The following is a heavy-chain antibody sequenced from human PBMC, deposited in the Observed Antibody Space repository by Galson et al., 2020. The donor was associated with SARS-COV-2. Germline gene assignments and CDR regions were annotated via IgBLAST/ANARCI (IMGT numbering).Heavy chain of an antibody. CDR3: ARDRVVDIVVVPAASYYYYYMDV. CDR2: ISSSSSYI. V-gene: IGHV3-21*01. J-gene: IGHJ6*03. Sequence: NSGGSLRLSCAASGFTFSSYSMNWVRQAPGKGLEWVSSISSSSSYIYYADSVKGRFTISRDNAKNSLYLQMNSLRAEDTAVYYCARDRVVDIVVVPAASYYYYYMDVWGKGTTVTVSS. D-gene: IGHD2-2*03. CDR1: GFTFSSYS.